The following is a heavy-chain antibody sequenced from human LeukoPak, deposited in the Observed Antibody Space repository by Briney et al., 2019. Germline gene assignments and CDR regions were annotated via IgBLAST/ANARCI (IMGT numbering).Heavy chain of an antibody. V-gene: IGHV1-2*02. D-gene: IGHD3-22*01. J-gene: IGHJ3*02. CDR1: GYTFTGYY. CDR2: INPNSGGT. Sequence: ASVKVSCKASGYTFTGYYMHWVRQAPGQGLEWMGWINPNSGGTNYAQKLQGRVTMTTDTSTSTAYMELRSLRSDDTALYYCARDSYDSSGFLAFDIWGQGTMVTVSS. CDR3: ARDSYDSSGFLAFDI.